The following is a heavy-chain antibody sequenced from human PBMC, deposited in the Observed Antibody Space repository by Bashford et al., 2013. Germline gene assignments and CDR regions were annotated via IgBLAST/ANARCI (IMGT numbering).Heavy chain of an antibody. V-gene: IGHV4-31*03. D-gene: IGHD3-3*01. J-gene: IGHJ4*01. CDR3: CRPRRPRRITXFWSRLPQTYFDY. Sequence: SSETLSLTCTVSGGSISSGGYYWSWIRQHPGKGLEWIGYIYYSGSTYYNPSLKSRVTISVDTSKNQFSLKLSSVTAADTAVYYLCRPRRPRRITXFWSRLPQTYFDYVGPTEPWSPSPQ. CDR2: IYYSGST. CDR1: GGSISSGGYY.